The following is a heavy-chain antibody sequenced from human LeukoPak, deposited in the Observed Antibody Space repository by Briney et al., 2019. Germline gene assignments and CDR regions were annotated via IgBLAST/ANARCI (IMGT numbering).Heavy chain of an antibody. D-gene: IGHD7-27*01. CDR3: AKDPRGGPTKTWGSWFDP. V-gene: IGHV3-53*01. CDR2: IYSGGST. CDR1: GFTVSSNY. Sequence: GGSLRLSCAASGFTVSSNYMSWVRQAPGKGLEWVSVIYSGGSTYYADSVKGRFTISRDNSKNTLYLQLNSLRAEDTAVYYCAKDPRGGPTKTWGSWFDPWGQGTLVTGSS. J-gene: IGHJ5*01.